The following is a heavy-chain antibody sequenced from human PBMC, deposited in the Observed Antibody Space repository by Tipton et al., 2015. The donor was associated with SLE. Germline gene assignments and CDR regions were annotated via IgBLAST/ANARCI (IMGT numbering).Heavy chain of an antibody. CDR2: IYYSGST. Sequence: TLSLTCAVYGGSFSGYYWSWIRQTPGKGLEWIGYIYYSGSTNYNPSLKSRVTISLDTSKNQFSLKLSSVTAADTAVYYCARQWGQGYYGSGSLFDPWGQGTLVTVSS. CDR1: GGSFSGYY. V-gene: IGHV4-59*08. CDR3: ARQWGQGYYGSGSLFDP. J-gene: IGHJ5*02. D-gene: IGHD3-10*01.